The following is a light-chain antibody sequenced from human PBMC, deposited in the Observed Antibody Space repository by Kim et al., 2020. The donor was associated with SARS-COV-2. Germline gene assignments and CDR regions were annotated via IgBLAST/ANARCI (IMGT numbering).Light chain of an antibody. CDR2: GAS. V-gene: IGKV3-20*01. CDR3: QQYGSSLN. Sequence: EIVLTQFPGTLSLSPGERATLSCRASESVSSSYLAWYLQKPGQAPRLLIYGASSRATGIPDRFSGSGSGTDFTLTISRLEPEDFAVYYCQQYGSSLNFGGGTKREI. J-gene: IGKJ4*01. CDR1: ESVSSSY.